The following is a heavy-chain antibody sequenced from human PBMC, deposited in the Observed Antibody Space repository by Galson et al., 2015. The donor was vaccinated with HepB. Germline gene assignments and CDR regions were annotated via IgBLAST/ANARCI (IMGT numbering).Heavy chain of an antibody. V-gene: IGHV3-21*01. CDR2: ISSSSSDI. CDR1: GFTFKTYS. CDR3: ARDYRPGFGSGWYYPNRFDP. Sequence: SLRLSCAASGFTFKTYSMNWVRQTPGKGLEWVSSISSSSSDIYYADSVKGRFTISRDNAKNSLYLQMNSRRAEDTAVYYCARDYRPGFGSGWYYPNRFDPWGQGTLVTVSS. J-gene: IGHJ5*02. D-gene: IGHD3-10*01.